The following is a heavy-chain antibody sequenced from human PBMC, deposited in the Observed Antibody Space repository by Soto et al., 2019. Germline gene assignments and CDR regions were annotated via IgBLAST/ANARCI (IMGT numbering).Heavy chain of an antibody. V-gene: IGHV3-21*01. Sequence: GGSLRLSCAASGFTFSSYSMNWVRQAPGKGLEWVSSISSSSSYIYYADSVKGRFTISRDNAKNSLYLQMNSLRAEDTAVYYCALTPDYGDSPDYYYYGMDVWGQGTTVTVSS. J-gene: IGHJ6*02. D-gene: IGHD2-21*02. CDR3: ALTPDYGDSPDYYYYGMDV. CDR2: ISSSSSYI. CDR1: GFTFSSYS.